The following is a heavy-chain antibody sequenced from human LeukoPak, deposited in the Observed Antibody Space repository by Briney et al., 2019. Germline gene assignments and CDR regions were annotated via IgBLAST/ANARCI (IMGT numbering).Heavy chain of an antibody. CDR2: IYYSGST. CDR1: GGSISSSSYY. CDR3: ARDRSYDSSGYYGMDV. J-gene: IGHJ6*02. Sequence: ASETLSLTCTVSGGSISSSSYYWGWIRQHPGKGLEWIGYIYYSGSTYYNPSLKSRVTISVDTSKNQFSLKLSSVTAADTAVYYCARDRSYDSSGYYGMDVWGQGTTVTVSS. V-gene: IGHV4-31*03. D-gene: IGHD3-22*01.